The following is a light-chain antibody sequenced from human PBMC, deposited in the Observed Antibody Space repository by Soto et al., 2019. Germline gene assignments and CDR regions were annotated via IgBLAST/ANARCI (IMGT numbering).Light chain of an antibody. Sequence: DIQMTQSPSTLSASVGDRVTITCRARQSIRDSLAWYQQKPGKAPDLLISDDSSLERGVPSRFSGSGSGTEFAITISSMQPDDFATYYYQQYSAYSRTFGRGTKVEIK. V-gene: IGKV1-5*01. J-gene: IGKJ1*01. CDR2: DDS. CDR1: QSIRDS. CDR3: QQYSAYSRT.